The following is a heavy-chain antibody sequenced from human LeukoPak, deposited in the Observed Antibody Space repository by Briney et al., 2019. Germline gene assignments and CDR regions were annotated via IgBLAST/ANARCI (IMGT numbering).Heavy chain of an antibody. CDR1: GYSLSSGYY. V-gene: IGHV4-38-2*01. CDR3: ARDQIAAAGIFDY. J-gene: IGHJ4*02. CDR2: IYHSGST. D-gene: IGHD6-13*01. Sequence: SETLSLTCAVSGYSLSSGYYWGWIRQPPGKGLEWIGSIYHSGSTYYNPSLKSRVTISVDTSKKQFCLKLSSVPAADTAVYYCARDQIAAAGIFDYWGQGTLVTVSS.